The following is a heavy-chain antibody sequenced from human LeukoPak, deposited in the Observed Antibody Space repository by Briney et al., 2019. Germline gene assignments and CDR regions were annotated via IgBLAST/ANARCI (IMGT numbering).Heavy chain of an antibody. CDR3: ARIKAKGIQLWYGTPDNWFDP. CDR2: ISAYNGNT. J-gene: IGHJ5*02. V-gene: IGHV1-18*01. CDR1: GYTFTSYG. Sequence: GASVKVSCKASGYTFTSYGISWVRQAPGQGLEWMGWISAYNGNTNYAQKLQGRVTMTTDTSTSTAYMELRSLRSDDTAVYYCARIKAKGIQLWYGTPDNWFDPWGQGTLVTVSS. D-gene: IGHD5-18*01.